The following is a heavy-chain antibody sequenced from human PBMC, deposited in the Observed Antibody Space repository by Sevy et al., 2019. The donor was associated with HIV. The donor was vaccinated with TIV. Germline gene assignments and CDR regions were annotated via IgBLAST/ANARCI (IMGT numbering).Heavy chain of an antibody. Sequence: SETLSLTCTVSGGSISTSSYYWGWIRQPPGKGLEWIGSLYSTGSTSYTPSLRSRVTVSADTSKNQFTLRLTSVIATDTAVYYCATPRGNAWTEGTGGYFDLWGRGTLVTVSS. CDR2: LYSTGST. J-gene: IGHJ2*01. CDR3: ATPRGNAWTEGTGGYFDL. D-gene: IGHD1-1*01. V-gene: IGHV4-39*01. CDR1: GGSISTSSYY.